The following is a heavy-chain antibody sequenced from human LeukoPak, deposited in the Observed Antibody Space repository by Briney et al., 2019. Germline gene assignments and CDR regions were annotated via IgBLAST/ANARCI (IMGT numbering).Heavy chain of an antibody. V-gene: IGHV1-8*01. CDR1: GYTFINYD. CDR2: VNANSGKT. D-gene: IGHD2-21*02. J-gene: IGHJ4*02. CDR3: AKGVTYYRPGYDI. Sequence: ASVKVSCKASGYTFINYDIHWVRQATGQGLEWMGRVNANSGKTGFAHKFQGRLTMTTNTSISTAYMELSSLRSDDTAVYYCAKGVTYYRPGYDIWGQGTLVTVSS.